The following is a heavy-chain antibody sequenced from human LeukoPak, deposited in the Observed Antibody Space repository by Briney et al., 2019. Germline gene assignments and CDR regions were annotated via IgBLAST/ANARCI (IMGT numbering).Heavy chain of an antibody. D-gene: IGHD2-2*03. CDR3: AKDRRGIRGYCSSTSCWSGFDY. V-gene: IGHV3-30*18. CDR1: GFTFRSYG. J-gene: IGHJ4*02. Sequence: GRSLRLSCAASGFTFRSYGMHWVRQAPGKGLEWVAVISYDGSNKYYADSVKGRFTISRDNSKNTLYLQMNSLRAEDTAVYYCAKDRRGIRGYCSSTSCWSGFDYWGQGTLVTVSS. CDR2: ISYDGSNK.